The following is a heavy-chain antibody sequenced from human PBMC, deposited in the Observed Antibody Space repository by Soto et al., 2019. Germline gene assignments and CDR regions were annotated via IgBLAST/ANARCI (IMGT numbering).Heavy chain of an antibody. D-gene: IGHD3-16*01. CDR1: GDSVSDDNYY. Sequence: SETLSLTCAVSGDSVSDDNYYWSWIRQPPGKGLEWIGYIYYSGTTNYNSYLKSRLSLSVDMSKNQFSLKLASATAADTAVYFCARSQRGRTAFTFDYWGQGALVTVSS. J-gene: IGHJ4*02. CDR3: ARSQRGRTAFTFDY. V-gene: IGHV4-61*01. CDR2: IYYSGTT.